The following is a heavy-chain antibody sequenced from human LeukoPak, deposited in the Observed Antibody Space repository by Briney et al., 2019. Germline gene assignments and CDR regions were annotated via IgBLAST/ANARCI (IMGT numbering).Heavy chain of an antibody. Sequence: SETLSLTCTVSGGSISSSGYYLGWIRQPPGKGLEWIGSIYYSGSTYYNPSLKSRVTISVDTSKNQFSLKLSSVTAADTAVYYCASPPHYGDYVVRDYWGQGTLVTVSS. V-gene: IGHV4-39*01. CDR2: IYYSGST. D-gene: IGHD4-17*01. CDR3: ASPPHYGDYVVRDY. J-gene: IGHJ4*02. CDR1: GGSISSSGYY.